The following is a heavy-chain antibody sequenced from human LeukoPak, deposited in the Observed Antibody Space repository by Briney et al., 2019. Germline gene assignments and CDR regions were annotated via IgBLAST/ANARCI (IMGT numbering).Heavy chain of an antibody. V-gene: IGHV3-33*01. CDR1: GFTFNTYG. Sequence: PGGSLRLSCAVSGFTFNTYGMHWVRQAPGKGLEWVAIIWYDGSDKYYREPVKGRFTISRDNSKNTMYLQVNSLRPEDTAVYYCARVGCTGGSCLAYNYYAMDVWGQGTTVTVSS. CDR2: IWYDGSDK. J-gene: IGHJ6*02. CDR3: ARVGCTGGSCLAYNYYAMDV. D-gene: IGHD2-15*01.